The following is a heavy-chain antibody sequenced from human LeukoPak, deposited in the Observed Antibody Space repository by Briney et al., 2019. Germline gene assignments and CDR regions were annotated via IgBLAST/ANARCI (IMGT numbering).Heavy chain of an antibody. J-gene: IGHJ4*02. CDR3: ARSIPYGTTWYGRSDY. CDR2: IKQDGSER. V-gene: IGHV3-7*03. D-gene: IGHD6-13*01. CDR1: GVTFSSLW. Sequence: GGSLRLSCVVSGVTFSSLWMSWVRQAPGKGLEWVANIKQDGSERYYVDSVKGRFTISRDNALNSLYLQMNSLRAEDTAIYYCARSIPYGTTWYGRSDYWGQGTLVTVSS.